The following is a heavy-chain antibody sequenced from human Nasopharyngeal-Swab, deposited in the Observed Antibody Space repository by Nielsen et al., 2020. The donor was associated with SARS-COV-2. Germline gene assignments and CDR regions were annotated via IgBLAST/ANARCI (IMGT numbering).Heavy chain of an antibody. CDR1: GYTFTRYY. D-gene: IGHD2-15*01. CDR3: ASGGDPREVVAATDCFDP. V-gene: IGHV1-46*01. Sequence: ASVKVSCKASGYTFTRYYIHWVRQAPGQGLEWMGIINPGGGSARYSQNFQGRVTMTRDTSTNTVYMELYSLTSEDTAVYYCASGGDPREVVAATDCFDPWGQGTLVTVSS. CDR2: INPGGGSA. J-gene: IGHJ5*02.